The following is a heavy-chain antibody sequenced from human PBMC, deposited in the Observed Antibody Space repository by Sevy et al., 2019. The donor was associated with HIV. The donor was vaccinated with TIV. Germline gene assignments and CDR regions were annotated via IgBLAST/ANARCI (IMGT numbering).Heavy chain of an antibody. J-gene: IGHJ4*02. CDR1: GGSINSGSYY. D-gene: IGHD2-21*02. CDR2: IYYSGTT. CDR3: ARFEYGDYVSHFEY. V-gene: IGHV4-39*01. Sequence: SETLSLTCTVSGGSINSGSYYWGWIRQPPGKGLEWIGNIYYSGTTYYNPSLKSRVTISVDTSKNQFSLKLSSVTAADTAVYYCARFEYGDYVSHFEYWGQGTLVTVSS.